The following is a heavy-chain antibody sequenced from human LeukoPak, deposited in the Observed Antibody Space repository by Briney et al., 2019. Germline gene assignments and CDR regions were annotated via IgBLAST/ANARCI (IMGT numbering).Heavy chain of an antibody. CDR2: ISAYNGNT. V-gene: IGHV1-18*01. CDR1: GYTFTSYG. J-gene: IGHJ4*02. CDR3: ARGSSSWYVGRAFSY. D-gene: IGHD6-13*01. Sequence: ASVKVSCKASGYTFTSYGISWVRQAPGQGLEWMGWISAYNGNTNYAQKLQGRVTMTTATSTSTAYMELRSLTADDTAVYYCARGSSSWYVGRAFSYWGQGTLVTVSS.